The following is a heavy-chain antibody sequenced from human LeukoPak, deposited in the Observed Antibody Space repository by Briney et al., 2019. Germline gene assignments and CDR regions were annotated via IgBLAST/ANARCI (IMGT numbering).Heavy chain of an antibody. V-gene: IGHV4-59*11. CDR3: ALVAATPVTTNFDY. J-gene: IGHJ4*02. Sequence: SETLSLTCTVSGCSISSHYWSWIRQPPGKGLEWIGYINYSGSTNYNPSLESRVTISVDTSKNQFSLNLSSVTAADTAVYYCALVAATPVTTNFDYWGQGTLVTVSS. CDR2: INYSGST. CDR1: GCSISSHY. D-gene: IGHD2-15*01.